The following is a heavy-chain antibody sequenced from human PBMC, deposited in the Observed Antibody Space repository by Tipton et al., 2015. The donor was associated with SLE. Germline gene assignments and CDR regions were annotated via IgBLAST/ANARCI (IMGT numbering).Heavy chain of an antibody. CDR1: GFTFSSYD. V-gene: IGHV3-33*01. Sequence: SLRLSCAASGFTFSSYDMHWVRQAPGKGLEWVAVIWYDGSNKYYADFVKGRFTISRDNSKNTLYLQMNSLRAEDTAMYYCARVLGSYYGMDVWGQGTTVTVSS. CDR2: IWYDGSNK. CDR3: ARVLGSYYGMDV. J-gene: IGHJ6*02.